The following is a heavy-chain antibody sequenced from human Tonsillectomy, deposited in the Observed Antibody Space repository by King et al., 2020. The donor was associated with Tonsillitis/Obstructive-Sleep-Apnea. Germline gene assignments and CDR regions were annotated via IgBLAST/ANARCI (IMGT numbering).Heavy chain of an antibody. Sequence: VQLVESGGGLVKPGGSPRVSCAASGFTFTDYYMSWIRQAPGKGLEWVSYITSSSSYTNYADSVKGRFTISRDNAKNSLYLQMNSLRAEDTAVYYCARGPGYCSSTSCRGHFDYWGQGTLVTVSS. V-gene: IGHV3-11*05. CDR3: ARGPGYCSSTSCRGHFDY. CDR1: GFTFTDYY. D-gene: IGHD2-2*01. CDR2: ITSSSSYT. J-gene: IGHJ4*02.